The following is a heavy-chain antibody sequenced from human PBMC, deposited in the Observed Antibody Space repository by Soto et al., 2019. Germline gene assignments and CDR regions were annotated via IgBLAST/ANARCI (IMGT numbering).Heavy chain of an antibody. Sequence: QVQLVQSGAEVKKPGASVKVSCKASGYTFTSYGINWVRQAPGQGLEWMGWISAYNGNPNYAQKLQGRGTMTTDTSTSTAYMELRSLRSDDTAVYYCARVPTYSSSSGGPAGVWGQGTTGTVAS. CDR3: ARVPTYSSSSGGPAGV. V-gene: IGHV1-18*01. J-gene: IGHJ6*02. D-gene: IGHD6-6*01. CDR1: GYTFTSYG. CDR2: ISAYNGNP.